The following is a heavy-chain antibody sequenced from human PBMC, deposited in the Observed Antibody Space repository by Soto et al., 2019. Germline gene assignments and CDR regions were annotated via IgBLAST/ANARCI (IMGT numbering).Heavy chain of an antibody. V-gene: IGHV3-48*01. CDR2: ISSSSSTI. D-gene: IGHD6-13*01. Sequence: GGSLRLSCAASGFTFSSYSMNWVRQAPGKGLEWVSYISSSSSTIYYADSVKGRFTITRDNAKNSLYLQMNSLRAEDTAVYYCARHPERIAEIGWFDPWGQGT. CDR1: GFTFSSYS. CDR3: ARHPERIAEIGWFDP. J-gene: IGHJ5*02.